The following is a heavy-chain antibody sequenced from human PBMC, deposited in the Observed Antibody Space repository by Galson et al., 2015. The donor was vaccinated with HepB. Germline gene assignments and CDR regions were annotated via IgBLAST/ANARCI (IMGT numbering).Heavy chain of an antibody. D-gene: IGHD5-24*01. J-gene: IGHJ4*02. Sequence: SLRLSCAASGFTFSSYAMSWVRQAPGKGLEWVSAISGSGGSTYYADSVKGRFTISRDNSKNTLYLRMNSLRAEDTAVYYCAKDLRSRDGYNFPVWGQSYDYWGQGTLVTVSS. CDR1: GFTFSSYA. V-gene: IGHV3-23*01. CDR2: ISGSGGST. CDR3: AKDLRSRDGYNFPVWGQSYDY.